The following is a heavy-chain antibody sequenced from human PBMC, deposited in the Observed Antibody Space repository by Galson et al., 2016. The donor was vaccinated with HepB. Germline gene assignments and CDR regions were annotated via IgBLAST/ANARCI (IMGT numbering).Heavy chain of an antibody. D-gene: IGHD5-24*01. Sequence: ETLSLTCTVSGGSISSSYYWGWVRQPPGKGLEWIGSVSYSGGTYRNPSLKSRITTSIDTSKNQFSLKVTSVTAADTAVYFCVRSPLKNGYILNPNWGQGTLVTVSS. CDR3: VRSPLKNGYILNPN. CDR2: VSYSGGT. V-gene: IGHV4-39*01. J-gene: IGHJ4*02. CDR1: GGSISSSYY.